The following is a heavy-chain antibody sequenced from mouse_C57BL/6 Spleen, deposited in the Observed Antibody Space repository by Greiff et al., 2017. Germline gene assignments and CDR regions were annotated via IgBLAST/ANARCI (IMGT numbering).Heavy chain of an antibody. D-gene: IGHD2-4*01. CDR1: GYAFSSSW. J-gene: IGHJ4*01. V-gene: IGHV1-82*01. CDR3: ARDYDGPYAMDY. Sequence: VQLQQSGPELVKPGASVKISCKASGYAFSSSWMNWVKQRPGKGLEWIGRIYPGDGDTNYNGKFKGKATLTADKSSSTAYMQRSSLTSEDSAVYVCARDYDGPYAMDYWGQGTSVTVSS. CDR2: IYPGDGDT.